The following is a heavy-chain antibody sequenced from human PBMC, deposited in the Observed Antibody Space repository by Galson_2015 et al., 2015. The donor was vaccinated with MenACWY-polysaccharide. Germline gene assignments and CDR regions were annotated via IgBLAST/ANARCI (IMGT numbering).Heavy chain of an antibody. V-gene: IGHV5-51*01. CDR2: IYPGDSDT. CDR1: GYKFSNFW. CDR3: ARHGLIGSFAKYFDP. J-gene: IGHJ5*02. D-gene: IGHD3-10*01. Sequence: QSGAEVKKPGESLTISCQTSGYKFSNFWIGWVRQLPGKGLEWMGIIYPGDSDTRYSPSFQGQVTMSADKSLNTVYLQWTSLKASDTAIYYCARHGLIGSFAKYFDPWGQGTLVTVSS.